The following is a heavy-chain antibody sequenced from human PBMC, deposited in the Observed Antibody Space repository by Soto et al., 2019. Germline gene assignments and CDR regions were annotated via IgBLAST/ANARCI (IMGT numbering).Heavy chain of an antibody. CDR3: ARDVPLNYYDGTYSYYAMVV. D-gene: IGHD3-22*01. J-gene: IGHJ6*02. CDR2: IIPVFKAT. V-gene: IGHV1-69*01. CDR1: GGTFSSQA. Sequence: QVQLVQSGAEVKKPGSSVKVSCKASGGTFSSQAISWVRQAPGQGLEWMGGIIPVFKATNYAQKFQGRVTITADDSTSTAYMDLYSLRSEDTSVYYCARDVPLNYYDGTYSYYAMVVWGQGTTVTVSS.